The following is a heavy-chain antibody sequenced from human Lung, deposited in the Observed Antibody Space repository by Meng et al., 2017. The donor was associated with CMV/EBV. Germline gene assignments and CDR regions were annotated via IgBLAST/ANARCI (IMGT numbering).Heavy chain of an antibody. D-gene: IGHD2-2*01. CDR2: INHSGST. V-gene: IGHV4-34*01. Sequence: LXCAVYGGSFSGYYWSWIRQPPGKGLEWIGEINHSGSTNYNPSLKSRVTISVDTSKNQFSLKLSSVTAADTAVYYCARGGKDIVVVPAPIDYWGQGTXVTVSS. CDR1: GGSFSGYY. J-gene: IGHJ4*02. CDR3: ARGGKDIVVVPAPIDY.